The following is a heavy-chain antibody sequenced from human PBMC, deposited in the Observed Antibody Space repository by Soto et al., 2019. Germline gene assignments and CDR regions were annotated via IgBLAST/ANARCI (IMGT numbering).Heavy chain of an antibody. D-gene: IGHD3-9*01. CDR1: GYTFTRYD. J-gene: IGHJ6*02. CDR3: ARGGFSYYDILSGYHRPDYYYGMDV. CDR2: MNPNSGNT. Sequence: QVQLVQSGAEVKKPGASVKVSCKASGYTFTRYDINWVRQATGQGLEWMGWMNPNSGNTGYAQKFQGRVTMTRNTAISTAYMELSSLRSEDTAVYYCARGGFSYYDILSGYHRPDYYYGMDVWGQGTTVTVSS. V-gene: IGHV1-8*01.